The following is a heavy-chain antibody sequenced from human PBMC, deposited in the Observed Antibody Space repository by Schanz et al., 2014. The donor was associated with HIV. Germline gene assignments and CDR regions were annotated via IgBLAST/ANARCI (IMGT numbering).Heavy chain of an antibody. J-gene: IGHJ5*02. V-gene: IGHV1-2*02. D-gene: IGHD4-17*01. CDR3: ARDPGATVMYNWFDP. CDR1: GGTVSSSA. Sequence: QVQLVQSGAEVQKPGSSVKVSCKASGGTVSSSAITWTRQAPGQGPEWMGGINPNSGGTNYAQKFQGRVTMTRDTSISTAYMELSRLRSDDTAVYYCARDPGATVMYNWFDPWGQGTLVTVSS. CDR2: INPNSGGT.